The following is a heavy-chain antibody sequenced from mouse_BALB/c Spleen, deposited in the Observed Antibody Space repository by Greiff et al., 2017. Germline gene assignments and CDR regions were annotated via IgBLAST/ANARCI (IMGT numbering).Heavy chain of an antibody. CDR1: GFSLTSYG. V-gene: IGHV2-9*02. CDR3: ARKGGMVTTYYAMDY. CDR2: IWAGGST. D-gene: IGHD2-3*01. J-gene: IGHJ4*01. Sequence: VKVVESGPGLVAPSQSLSITCTVSGFSLTSYGVHWVRQPPGKGLEWLGVIWAGGSTNYNSALMSRLSISKDNSKSQVFFKMNSLQANDTAIYYCARKGGMVTTYYAMDYWGQGTSVTVSS.